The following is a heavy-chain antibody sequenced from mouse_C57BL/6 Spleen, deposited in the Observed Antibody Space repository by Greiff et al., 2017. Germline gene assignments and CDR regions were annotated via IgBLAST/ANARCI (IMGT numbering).Heavy chain of an antibody. CDR1: GYTFTDYN. J-gene: IGHJ2*01. CDR3: ARTGRLRYYFDY. D-gene: IGHD1-1*01. V-gene: IGHV1-18*01. Sequence: VQLQQSGPELVKPGASVKIPCKASGYTFTDYNMDWVKQSHGKSLEWIGDINPNNGGTIYNQKFKGKPTLTVDKSSSTAYMELRSLTSEDTAVYYCARTGRLRYYFDYWGQGTTLTVSS. CDR2: INPNNGGT.